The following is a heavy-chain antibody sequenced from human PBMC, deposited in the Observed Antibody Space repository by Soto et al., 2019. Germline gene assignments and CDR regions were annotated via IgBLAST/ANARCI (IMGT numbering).Heavy chain of an antibody. Sequence: PSETLSLTCAVYDGSFSGYYWSWIRQPPGKGLEWIGEINHSGSTNYNPSLKSRVTISVDTSKNQFSLKLSSVTAADTAVYYCAKRTPLYYDFWSGTLDVWGQGTTVTVSS. D-gene: IGHD3-3*01. CDR3: AKRTPLYYDFWSGTLDV. CDR1: DGSFSGYY. J-gene: IGHJ6*02. V-gene: IGHV4-34*01. CDR2: INHSGST.